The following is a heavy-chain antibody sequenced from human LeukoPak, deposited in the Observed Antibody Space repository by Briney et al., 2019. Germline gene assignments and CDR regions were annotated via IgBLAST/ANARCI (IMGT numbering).Heavy chain of an antibody. D-gene: IGHD4-17*01. CDR2: IYYSGST. Sequence: SETLSLTCTVSGGSISSYYWSWIRQPPGKGLEWIGYIYYSGSTNYNPSLKSRVTISVDTSKNQFSLKLSSVTAADTAVYYCARVRGGYGDYYFDYWGQGTLVTVSS. V-gene: IGHV4-59*01. CDR3: ARVRGGYGDYYFDY. J-gene: IGHJ4*02. CDR1: GGSISSYY.